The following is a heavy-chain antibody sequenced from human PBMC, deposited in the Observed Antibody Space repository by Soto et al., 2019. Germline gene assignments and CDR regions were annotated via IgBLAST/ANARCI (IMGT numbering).Heavy chain of an antibody. J-gene: IGHJ4*02. CDR3: AKLSRYCSSTSCFVDY. CDR2: ISGSGGST. Sequence: GGSLRLSCAASGFTFSSYAMSWVRQAPGKGLEWVSAISGSGGSTYYADSVKGRFTISRDNSKNTLYLQMNSLRAEDTAVYYCAKLSRYCSSTSCFVDYWGQGTLVTVSS. CDR1: GFTFSSYA. D-gene: IGHD2-2*01. V-gene: IGHV3-23*01.